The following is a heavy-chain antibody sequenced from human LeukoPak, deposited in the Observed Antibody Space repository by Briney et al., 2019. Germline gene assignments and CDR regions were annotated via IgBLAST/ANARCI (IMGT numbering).Heavy chain of an antibody. CDR2: ISGSGGST. CDR3: TKGGSRRSLYYFDY. CDR1: GFTFNSYV. Sequence: GGSLRLSCAASGFTFNSYVISWVRQAPGKGLEWVSTISGSGGSTHYADSVRGRFTISRDNSKNTVYLQMSRLRAEDTAMYYCTKGGSRRSLYYFDYWGQGTLVTVSP. J-gene: IGHJ4*02. D-gene: IGHD3-10*01. V-gene: IGHV3-23*01.